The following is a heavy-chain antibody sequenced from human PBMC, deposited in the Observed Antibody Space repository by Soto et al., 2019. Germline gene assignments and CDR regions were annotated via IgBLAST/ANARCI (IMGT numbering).Heavy chain of an antibody. CDR1: GGSISSGGYY. V-gene: IGHV4-31*03. J-gene: IGHJ4*02. Sequence: QVQLQESGPGLVKPSQTLSLTCTVSGGSISSGGYYWSWIRQHPEKGLEWSGYIFYRGSTYYNPSLNRRVTITVDRSKTQSSVTLSSVTAADTTVYYCARAPGYYFDYWGQGNLVTDAS. CDR3: ARAPGYYFDY. CDR2: IFYRGST.